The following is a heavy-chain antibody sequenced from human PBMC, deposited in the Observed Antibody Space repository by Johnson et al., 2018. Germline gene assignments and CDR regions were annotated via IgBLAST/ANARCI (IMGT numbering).Heavy chain of an antibody. CDR3: ASEGIAVALGAFDM. J-gene: IGHJ3*02. D-gene: IGHD6-19*01. V-gene: IGHV1-46*01. Sequence: QVRLVEAGAEVKKHGASVNVSCKASGYTFTRYYIHWVRQAPGQGLEWMGIINASGGSTSYTQKYQGRVTMTRDTSRRTVYMEVSSLTSEETAVYYCASEGIAVALGAFDMWGQGTMVTVSS. CDR2: INASGGST. CDR1: GYTFTRYY.